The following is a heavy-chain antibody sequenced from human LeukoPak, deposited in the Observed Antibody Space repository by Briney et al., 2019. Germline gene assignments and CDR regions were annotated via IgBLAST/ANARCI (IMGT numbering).Heavy chain of an antibody. CDR3: GALGVAVAGTLDY. CDR1: GFTFSSYG. Sequence: PGGSLRLSCAASGFTFSSYGMHWVRQAPGKGLEWVAFIRYDGSNKYYADSVKGRFTISRDNSKNTLYLQMNSLRAEDTAVYYCGALGVAVAGTLDYWGQGALVTVSS. CDR2: IRYDGSNK. D-gene: IGHD6-19*01. J-gene: IGHJ4*02. V-gene: IGHV3-30*02.